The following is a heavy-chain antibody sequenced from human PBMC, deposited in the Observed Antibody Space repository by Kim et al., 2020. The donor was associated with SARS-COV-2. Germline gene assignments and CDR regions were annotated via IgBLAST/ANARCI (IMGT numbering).Heavy chain of an antibody. D-gene: IGHD6-19*01. V-gene: IGHV3-48*04. CDR2: ISSSSSTI. J-gene: IGHJ5*02. CDR3: ARVIGAGEWLVRETNWFDP. Sequence: GGSLRLSCAASGFTFSSYSMNWVRQAPGKGLEWVSYISSSSSTIYYADSVKGRFTISRDNAKNSLYLQMNSLRAEDTAVYYCARVIGAGEWLVRETNWFDPWGQRTLVTVSS. CDR1: GFTFSSYS.